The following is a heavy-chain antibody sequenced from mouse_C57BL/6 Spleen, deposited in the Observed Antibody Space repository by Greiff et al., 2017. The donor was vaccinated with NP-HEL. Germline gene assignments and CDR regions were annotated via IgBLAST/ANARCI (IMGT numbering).Heavy chain of an antibody. Sequence: VQLKQSGPGLVKPSQSLSLTCSVTGYSITSGYYWNWIRQFPGNNLEWMGYISYDGSNNYNPSLKNRISITRDTSKNQFFLKLNSVTTEDTATYYCARGGYYEPYYFDYWGQGTTLTVSS. CDR1: GYSITSGYY. J-gene: IGHJ2*01. D-gene: IGHD2-3*01. CDR2: ISYDGSN. V-gene: IGHV3-6*01. CDR3: ARGGYYEPYYFDY.